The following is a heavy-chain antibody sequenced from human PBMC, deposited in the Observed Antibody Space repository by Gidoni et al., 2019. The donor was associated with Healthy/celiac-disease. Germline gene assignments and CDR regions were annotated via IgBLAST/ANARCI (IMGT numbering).Heavy chain of an antibody. CDR3: ARGPTTVTTYYYYGMDV. V-gene: IGHV1-46*01. CDR2: INPSGGST. J-gene: IGHJ6*02. CDR1: GSTFTSYS. Sequence: QVQLVQSGAEVKKPGASVTVSCTASGSTFTSYSIHWVRQAPGQGLEWMGIINPSGGSTSYAQKFQGIVTMTRDTSTSTVYMELSSLRSEDTAVYYCARGPTTVTTYYYYGMDVWGQGTTVTVSS. D-gene: IGHD4-17*01.